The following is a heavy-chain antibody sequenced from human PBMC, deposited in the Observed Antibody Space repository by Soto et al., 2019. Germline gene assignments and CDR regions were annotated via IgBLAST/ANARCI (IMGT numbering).Heavy chain of an antibody. V-gene: IGHV2-5*01. J-gene: IGHJ4*02. CDR2: IYWNDDK. D-gene: IGHD3-16*02. CDR1: GFSRSTSGVG. Sequence: QITLKESGPTLVKPTQTLTLTCTFSGFSRSTSGVGVGWIRQPPGKALEWRALIYWNDDKRYSPALKIRLTITKDTSKNQLLLTMTNMDPVDTATYYCAHRRDYVWGSYRYTDLNYFDYWGQGTLVTVSS. CDR3: AHRRDYVWGSYRYTDLNYFDY.